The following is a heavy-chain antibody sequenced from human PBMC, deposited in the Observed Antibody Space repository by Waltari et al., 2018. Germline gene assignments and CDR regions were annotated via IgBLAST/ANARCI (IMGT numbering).Heavy chain of an antibody. CDR2: IYYSGST. J-gene: IGHJ6*02. D-gene: IGHD3-16*01. V-gene: IGHV4-59*01. CDR1: GGSISSYY. Sequence: QVQLQESGPGLVKPSETLSLTCTVSGGSISSYYWSWLRQPPGKGLEWIGYIYYSGSTNYNPSLKSRVTISVDTSKNQFSLKLSSVTAADTAVYYCARGLGAPPGGYYYGMDVWGQGTTVTVSS. CDR3: ARGLGAPPGGYYYGMDV.